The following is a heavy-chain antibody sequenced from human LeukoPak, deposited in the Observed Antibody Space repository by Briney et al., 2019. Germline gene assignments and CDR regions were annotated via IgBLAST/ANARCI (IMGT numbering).Heavy chain of an antibody. Sequence: PSETLSLTCTVSGGSISSYYWSWIRQPPGKGLEWIGSIYHSGSTYYNPSLKSRVTISVDTSKNQFSLKLSSVTAADTAVYYCARPSAILTFDYWGQGTLVTVSS. V-gene: IGHV4-59*08. J-gene: IGHJ4*02. CDR3: ARPSAILTFDY. CDR2: IYHSGST. D-gene: IGHD2-2*01. CDR1: GGSISSYY.